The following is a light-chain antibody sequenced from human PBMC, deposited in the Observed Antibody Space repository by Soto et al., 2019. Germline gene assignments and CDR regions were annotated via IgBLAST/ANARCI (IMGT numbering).Light chain of an antibody. CDR2: INT. J-gene: IGLJ1*01. CDR3: KSYDSSLSGYL. V-gene: IGLV1-40*01. Sequence: QSVLTQAPSVSGAPGQRVTISCTGSSSNIGAGYDVHWYQQLPGTAPRLLIFINTNRPSGVPDRFSGSKSGTSASLAITGIQAQDEADYYCKSYDSSLSGYLFGTGTKVTV. CDR1: SSNIGAGYD.